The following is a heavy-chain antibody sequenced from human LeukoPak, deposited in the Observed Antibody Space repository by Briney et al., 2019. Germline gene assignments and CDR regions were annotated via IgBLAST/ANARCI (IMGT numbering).Heavy chain of an antibody. Sequence: GGSLRLSCAASGITFSSYAMHWVRQAPGKGLEWVAAISSDGNHKHFADSVRGRFTISRDNSKNTLFLQMNSLRPDDTAVYYCARDRLPPPGVYCFDPWGQGTLVTVSS. D-gene: IGHD5-12*01. CDR2: ISSDGNHK. CDR1: GITFSSYA. V-gene: IGHV3-30-3*01. J-gene: IGHJ5*02. CDR3: ARDRLPPPGVYCFDP.